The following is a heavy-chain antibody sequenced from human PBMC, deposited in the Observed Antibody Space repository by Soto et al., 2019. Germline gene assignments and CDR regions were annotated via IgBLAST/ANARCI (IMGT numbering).Heavy chain of an antibody. CDR2: VSDDGYTT. J-gene: IGHJ4*02. Sequence: QVRLVESGGGVVQPGRSLRLSCAASGFIFSTYGMHWVRQAPGKGLQWVAVVSDDGYTTYYAESVKGRFTVSRDSSKNTLYLQVSKLRSEDTAVYFCAREGHHVVGPDASAFDYWGQGTLVTVSS. V-gene: IGHV3-30*03. D-gene: IGHD2-2*01. CDR3: AREGHHVVGPDASAFDY. CDR1: GFIFSTYG.